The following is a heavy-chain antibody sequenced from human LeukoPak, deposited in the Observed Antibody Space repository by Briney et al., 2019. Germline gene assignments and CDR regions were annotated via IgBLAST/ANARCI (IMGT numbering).Heavy chain of an antibody. J-gene: IGHJ4*02. CDR3: ARARDRRLGGSYYQDY. Sequence: GGSPRLSRAASGFTFSSYSMNWVRQAPGKGLEWLSYISTGSITTYYADSVKGRFIISRDNARNSVYLQMNSLRAEDTAVYYCARARDRRLGGSYYQDYWGQGTLVTVSS. V-gene: IGHV3-48*04. CDR2: ISTGSITT. D-gene: IGHD1-26*01. CDR1: GFTFSSYS.